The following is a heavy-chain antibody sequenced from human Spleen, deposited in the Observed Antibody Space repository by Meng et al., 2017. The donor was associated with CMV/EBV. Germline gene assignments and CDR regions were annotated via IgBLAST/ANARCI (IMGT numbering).Heavy chain of an antibody. CDR2: IHPKTGGT. D-gene: IGHD3-3*01. Sequence: ASVKVSCKASGYSFSDYYMHWVRQAPGQGLEWMGWIHPKTGGTFYAQKFQGRVTMPRDTSISTAYVELRELRPDNTAVYYCAGCHIILFEVVNTAFDFWGQGTLVTVSS. V-gene: IGHV1-2*02. J-gene: IGHJ4*02. CDR1: GYSFSDYY. CDR3: AGCHIILFEVVNTAFDF.